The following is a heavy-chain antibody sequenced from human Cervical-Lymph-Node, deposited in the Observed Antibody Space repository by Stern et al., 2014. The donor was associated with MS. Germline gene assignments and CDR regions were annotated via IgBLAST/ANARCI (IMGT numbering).Heavy chain of an antibody. CDR2: TSFVGSNK. CDR3: MGVGDAMDV. J-gene: IGHJ6*02. Sequence: VQLVESGGGVVQPGRSLRLSCAASGFSISSLGMHWVRQAPGKGLEWVAVTSFVGSNKKYVAAVKGRFSISSDNSNNTMYLQMNSLRPEDTAVYYCMGVGDAMDVWGQGTTVIVS. CDR1: GFSISSLG. V-gene: IGHV3-30*03.